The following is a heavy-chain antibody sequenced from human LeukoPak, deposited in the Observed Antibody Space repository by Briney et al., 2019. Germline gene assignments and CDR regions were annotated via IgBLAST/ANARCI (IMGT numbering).Heavy chain of an antibody. Sequence: GGSLRLSCVASRFTFSTSWMTWVRQAPGKRLEFVAGIKYDGTMESYVDSVNGRFTISRDNAKNSLYLQMNSLRVDDTAVYYCARDLNWPGPWGQGTLVTVSS. CDR1: RFTFSTSW. CDR2: IKYDGTME. D-gene: IGHD5-24*01. V-gene: IGHV3-7*03. CDR3: ARDLNWPGP. J-gene: IGHJ5*02.